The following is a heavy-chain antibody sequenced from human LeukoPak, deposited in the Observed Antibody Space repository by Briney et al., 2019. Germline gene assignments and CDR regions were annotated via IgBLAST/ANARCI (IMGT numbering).Heavy chain of an antibody. V-gene: IGHV3-21*06. Sequence: GGSLRLSCGGSGFALKSYSLTWVRQAPGKGLEWVSSISSTSAYIHYADSVKGRFTISRDNGKNSLYLQMNSLRAEDTAVYYCARGGGIGGAGTGAYWGQGTLVTVSS. D-gene: IGHD6-13*01. CDR3: ARGGGIGGAGTGAY. CDR1: GFALKSYS. J-gene: IGHJ4*02. CDR2: ISSTSAYI.